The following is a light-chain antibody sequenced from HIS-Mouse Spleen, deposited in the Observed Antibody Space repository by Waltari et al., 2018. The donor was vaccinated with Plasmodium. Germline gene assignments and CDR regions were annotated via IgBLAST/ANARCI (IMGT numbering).Light chain of an antibody. CDR1: SGSIASNY. CDR3: QSYDNSNQEV. Sequence: NFMLTQPHSVSESPGKTVTISCTGSSGSIASNYVQRYQQRPGSAPTTVIYEDNQRPSGVPDRFSGSIDSSSNSASLTISGLKTEDEADYYCQSYDNSNQEVFGGGTKLTVL. CDR2: EDN. J-gene: IGLJ2*01. V-gene: IGLV6-57*02.